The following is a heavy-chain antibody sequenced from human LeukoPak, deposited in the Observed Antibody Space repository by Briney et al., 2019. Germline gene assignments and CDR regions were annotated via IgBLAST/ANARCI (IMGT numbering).Heavy chain of an antibody. Sequence: GGSLRLSCAASGFTFDDYAMHWVRQAPGKGLEWVSLISGDGGSTYSANSVKGRFTIPRDNSKNSLYLQMNSLRTEDTALYYCAKDIDSSWYAEYFQHWGQGTLVTVSS. CDR2: ISGDGGST. V-gene: IGHV3-43*02. D-gene: IGHD6-13*01. CDR1: GFTFDDYA. CDR3: AKDIDSSWYAEYFQH. J-gene: IGHJ1*01.